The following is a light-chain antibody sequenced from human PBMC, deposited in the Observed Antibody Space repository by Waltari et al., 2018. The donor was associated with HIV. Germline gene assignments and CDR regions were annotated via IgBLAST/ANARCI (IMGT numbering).Light chain of an antibody. CDR1: SPNIGSNA. CDR2: RDD. CDR3: ETWDDSLTAVV. V-gene: IGLV1-44*01. Sequence: QSVLTQPPSASGTPGQRVTISCSGGSPNIGSNAVNWYQQFPGTTPTLLIYRDDQRPSGVPDRFSGSKSAASASLAISGVQSEDEANYYCETWDDSLTAVVFGGGTQLTV. J-gene: IGLJ2*01.